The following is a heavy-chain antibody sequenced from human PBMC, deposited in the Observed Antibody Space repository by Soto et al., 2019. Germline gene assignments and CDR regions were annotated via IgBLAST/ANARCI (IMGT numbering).Heavy chain of an antibody. CDR3: ARDPLYRSSWPYYYGMDV. Sequence: ASVKVSCKASGGTFSSYAISWVRQAPGQGLEWMGGIIPIFGTANYAQKFQGRVTITADESTSTAYMELSSLRSEDTAVYYCARDPLYRSSWPYYYGMDVWGQGTTVTVAS. V-gene: IGHV1-69*13. D-gene: IGHD6-13*01. CDR1: GGTFSSYA. CDR2: IIPIFGTA. J-gene: IGHJ6*02.